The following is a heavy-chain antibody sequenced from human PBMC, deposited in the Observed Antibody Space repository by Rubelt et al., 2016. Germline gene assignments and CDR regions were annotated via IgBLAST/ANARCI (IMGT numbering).Heavy chain of an antibody. Sequence: QVQLVQSGAEVKRPGASVKVSCKASGYPFATYAMHWVRQAPGQRLEWMGWIDAGNGDTKYSINLHGGVTFTRETSTSKAYMELRSLRSDETAVYYCASGGIAARLFDYWGQGTLVTVSS. V-gene: IGHV1-3*01. CDR3: ASGGIAARLFDY. J-gene: IGHJ4*02. CDR2: IDAGNGDT. CDR1: GYPFATYA. D-gene: IGHD6-6*01.